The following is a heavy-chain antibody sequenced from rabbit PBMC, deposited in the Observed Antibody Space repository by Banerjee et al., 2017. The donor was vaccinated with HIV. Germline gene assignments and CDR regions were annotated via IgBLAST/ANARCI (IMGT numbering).Heavy chain of an antibody. V-gene: IGHV1S45*01. CDR3: ARDRDWTLDL. CDR2: IYAGSSGSA. J-gene: IGHJ4*01. CDR1: GFDFSSNA. D-gene: IGHD4-2*01. Sequence: LEESGGGLVKPEGSLTLTCKASGFDFSSNAICWVRQAPGKGLEWIGTIYAGSSGSAYYASWVNGRFTISKTSSTTVTLQMTSLTAADTAPYFCARDRDWTLDLWGPGTLVTDS.